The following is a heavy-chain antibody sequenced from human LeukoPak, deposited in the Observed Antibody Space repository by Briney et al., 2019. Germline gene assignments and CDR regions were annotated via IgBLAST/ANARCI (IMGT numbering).Heavy chain of an antibody. CDR1: GYTFTGYY. J-gene: IGHJ4*02. CDR2: MNPNSGNT. Sequence: GASVKVSCKASGYTFTGYYMHWVRQAPGQGLEWMGWMNPNSGNTGYAQKFQGRVTMTRNTSISTAYMELSSLRSEDTAVYYCARGHSTMVRGVLPGGYWGQGTLVTVSS. D-gene: IGHD3-10*01. V-gene: IGHV1-8*02. CDR3: ARGHSTMVRGVLPGGY.